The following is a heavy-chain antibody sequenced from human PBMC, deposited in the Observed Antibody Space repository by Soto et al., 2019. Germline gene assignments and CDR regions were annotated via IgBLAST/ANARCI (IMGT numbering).Heavy chain of an antibody. CDR1: GYTFTSYG. V-gene: IGHV1-18*01. CDR2: ISAYNGNT. CDR3: ASGFLYYYVSSGYFPFNFDY. J-gene: IGHJ4*02. Sequence: GASVKVSCKASGYTFTSYGISWVRQAPGQGLEWMGWISAYNGNTNYAQKLQGRVTMTTDTSTSTAYMELRSLRSDDTAVYYCASGFLYYYVSSGYFPFNFDYWGQGTLVTVSS. D-gene: IGHD3-22*01.